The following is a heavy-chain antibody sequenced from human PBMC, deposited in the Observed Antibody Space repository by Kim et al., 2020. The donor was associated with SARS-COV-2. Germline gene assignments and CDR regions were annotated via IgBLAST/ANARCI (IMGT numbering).Heavy chain of an antibody. D-gene: IGHD2-21*02. CDR1: GGSFSGYY. CDR2: INHSGST. V-gene: IGHV4-34*01. J-gene: IGHJ4*02. Sequence: SETLSLTCAVYGGSFSGYYWSWIRQPPGKGLEWIGEINHSGSTNYNPSLKSRVTISVDTSKNQFSLKLSSVTAADTAVYYCARECLATGRRTAIRRHYYFDYWGQGTLVTVSS. CDR3: ARECLATGRRTAIRRHYYFDY.